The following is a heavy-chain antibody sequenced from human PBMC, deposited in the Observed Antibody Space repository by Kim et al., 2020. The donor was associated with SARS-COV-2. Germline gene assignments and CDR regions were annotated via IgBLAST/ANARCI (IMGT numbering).Heavy chain of an antibody. CDR1: GGSISSYY. CDR3: ARVGVVAVAGTRPYGMDV. Sequence: SETLSLTCTVSGGSISSYYWSWIRQPPGKGLEWIGYIYYSGSTNYNPSLKSRVTISVDTSKNQFSLKLSSVTAADTALYYCARVGVVAVAGTRPYGMDVWGQGTPVTVSS. CDR2: IYYSGST. D-gene: IGHD6-19*01. V-gene: IGHV4-59*01. J-gene: IGHJ6*02.